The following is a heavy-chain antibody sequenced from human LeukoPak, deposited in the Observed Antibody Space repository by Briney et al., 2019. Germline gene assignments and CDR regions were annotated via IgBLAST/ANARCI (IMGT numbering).Heavy chain of an antibody. CDR1: GFTFSGSA. CDR3: TRLPGYCSGGSYYYNYYGMDV. CDR2: IRSKADSYAT. D-gene: IGHD2-15*01. V-gene: IGHV3-73*01. J-gene: IGHJ6*02. Sequence: GGSLRLSCAASGFTFSGSAMHWVRQASGKGLEWVGRIRSKADSYATAYATSVKGRFTISRDDSKNTAFLQMNSLKTEDTAVYYCTRLPGYCSGGSYYYNYYGMDVWGQGTTVTVSS.